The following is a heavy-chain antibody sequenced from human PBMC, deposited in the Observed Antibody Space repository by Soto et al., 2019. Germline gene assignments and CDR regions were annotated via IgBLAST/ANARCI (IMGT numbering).Heavy chain of an antibody. D-gene: IGHD3-16*01. J-gene: IGHJ6*02. CDR2: IYHSGST. CDR3: ARGRYDYVWGSYYYYYYGMDV. Sequence: SETLSLTCAVSGGSISSGGYSWSWIRQPPGKGLEWIGYIYHSGSTYYNPSLKSRVTISVDRSKNQFSLKLSSVTAADTAVYYCARGRYDYVWGSYYYYYYGMDVWGQGTTVTVS. V-gene: IGHV4-30-2*01. CDR1: GGSISSGGYS.